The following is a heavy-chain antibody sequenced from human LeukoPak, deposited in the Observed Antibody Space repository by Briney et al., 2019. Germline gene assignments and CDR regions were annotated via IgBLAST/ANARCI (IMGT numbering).Heavy chain of an antibody. CDR2: TYYRSKWYN. Sequence: SQTLSLTCAISGDSVSSNSAAWNWIRQSPSRGLEWLGRTYYRSKWYNDYAVSVKSRITINPDTSKNQFSLQLNSVTPEDTAVYYCARVRSSGWYRQRGNYSYYGMDVWGQGTTVTVSS. CDR1: GDSVSSNSAA. V-gene: IGHV6-1*01. CDR3: ARVRSSGWYRQRGNYSYYGMDV. J-gene: IGHJ6*02. D-gene: IGHD6-19*01.